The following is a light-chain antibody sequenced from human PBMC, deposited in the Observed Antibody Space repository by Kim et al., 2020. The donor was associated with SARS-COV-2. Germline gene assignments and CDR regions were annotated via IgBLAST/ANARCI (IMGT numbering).Light chain of an antibody. CDR2: DVT. J-gene: IGLJ2*01. V-gene: IGLV2-8*01. CDR1: SSDVGRYNY. CDR3: SSYAGRNDLV. Sequence: GQSVDISCTGTSSDVGRYNYVSWYQHDPGKAPKLIIYDVTKRPTGVPDRFSGSKSGNTASLTVSGLQAEDEADYYCSSYAGRNDLVFGGGTQLTVL.